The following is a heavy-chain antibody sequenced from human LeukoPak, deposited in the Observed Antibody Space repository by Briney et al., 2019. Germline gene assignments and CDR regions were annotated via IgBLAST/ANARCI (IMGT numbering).Heavy chain of an antibody. J-gene: IGHJ4*02. Sequence: ASVKVSCKASGYTFTGYYMHWVRQAPGQGLEWMGWINPNSGGTNYAQKFQGRVTMTRDTSISTAYMELSRLRSDDTAVYYCAREPPMTTVTMGSDYWGQGTLVTVSS. V-gene: IGHV1-2*02. CDR1: GYTFTGYY. D-gene: IGHD4-11*01. CDR2: INPNSGGT. CDR3: AREPPMTTVTMGSDY.